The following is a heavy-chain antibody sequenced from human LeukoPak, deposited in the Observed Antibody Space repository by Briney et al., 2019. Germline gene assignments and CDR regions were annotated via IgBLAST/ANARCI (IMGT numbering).Heavy chain of an antibody. J-gene: IGHJ4*02. V-gene: IGHV3-30*03. CDR3: ARPPTAHLGDLLWIDY. Sequence: TGGSLRLSCAASGFTFSSYAMHWVRQAPGKGLEWVAVISYDGSNQYYADSVKGRFTISRDNSKNTLYLQMNSLRAEDTAVYYCARPPTAHLGDLLWIDYWGQGTLVTVSS. CDR1: GFTFSSYA. D-gene: IGHD3-10*01. CDR2: ISYDGSNQ.